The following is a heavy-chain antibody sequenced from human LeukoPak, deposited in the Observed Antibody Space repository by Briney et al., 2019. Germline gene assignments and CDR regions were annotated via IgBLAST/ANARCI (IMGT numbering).Heavy chain of an antibody. J-gene: IGHJ6*02. CDR2: VFYSGST. V-gene: IGHV4-59*08. CDR3: VRHRGLGSPFYGVDV. D-gene: IGHD3/OR15-3a*01. CDR1: GGSISTYY. Sequence: SETLSLTCTVSGGSISTYYWSWIRQPPGKGLEWIGYVFYSGSTSHNPSLKSRVTISVDTSKNQFSLKLNSVIAADTAVYYCVRHRGLGSPFYGVDVWGQGTTVTVSS.